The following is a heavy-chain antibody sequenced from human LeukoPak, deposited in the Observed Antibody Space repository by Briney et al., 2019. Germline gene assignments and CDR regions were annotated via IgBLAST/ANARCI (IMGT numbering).Heavy chain of an antibody. D-gene: IGHD3-16*01. CDR2: IIPIFGTA. CDR3: ARAAMITFGGPREAPWYFDL. Sequence: SVKVSCKASGGTFSSYAISWVRQAPGQGLEWMGGIIPIFGTANYAQKFQGRVTITADESTSTAYMELSSLRSEDTAVYYCARAAMITFGGPREAPWYFDLWGRGTLVTVSS. CDR1: GGTFSSYA. V-gene: IGHV1-69*01. J-gene: IGHJ2*01.